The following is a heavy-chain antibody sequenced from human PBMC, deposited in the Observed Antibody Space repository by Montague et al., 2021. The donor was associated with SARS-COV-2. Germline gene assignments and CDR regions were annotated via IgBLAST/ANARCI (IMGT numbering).Heavy chain of an antibody. D-gene: IGHD6-13*01. CDR3: ARGAPGT. J-gene: IGHJ5*02. CDR1: GGSFNDYY. Sequence: SETLSLTCAVYGGSFNDYYWTWARQSPGKGLEWIGQINDRGTTKYNPSLKSRVTLLVDPSKKQFSLKLTFVTAADTAVYYCARGAPGTWGQGTRVTVSS. CDR2: INDRGTT. V-gene: IGHV4-34*01.